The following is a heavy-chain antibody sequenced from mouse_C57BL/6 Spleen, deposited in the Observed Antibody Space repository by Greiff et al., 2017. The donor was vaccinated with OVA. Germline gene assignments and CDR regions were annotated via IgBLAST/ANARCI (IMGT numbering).Heavy chain of an antibody. D-gene: IGHD1-1*02. J-gene: IGHJ1*03. CDR3: TRSGNWYFDV. V-gene: IGHV1-15*01. Sequence: VQGVESGAELVRPGASVTLSCKASGYTFTDYEMHWVKQTPVHGLEWIGAIDPETGGTAYNQKFKGKAILTADKSSSTAYMELRSLTSEDSAVYYCTRSGNWYFDVWGTGTTVTVSS. CDR1: GYTFTDYE. CDR2: IDPETGGT.